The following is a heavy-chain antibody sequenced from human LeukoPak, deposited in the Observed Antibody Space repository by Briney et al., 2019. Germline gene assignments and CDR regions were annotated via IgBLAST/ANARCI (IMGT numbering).Heavy chain of an antibody. J-gene: IGHJ5*02. Sequence: GGSLRLSCAASGFTFSSYGMHWVRQAPGKGLEWVAVIWYDGSNKYYADSVKGRFTISRDNSKNTLYLQMNSLRAEDTAVYYCASMNSGSYNRWDNWFDPWGQGTLVTVSS. CDR2: IWYDGSNK. D-gene: IGHD1-26*01. CDR3: ASMNSGSYNRWDNWFDP. V-gene: IGHV3-33*01. CDR1: GFTFSSYG.